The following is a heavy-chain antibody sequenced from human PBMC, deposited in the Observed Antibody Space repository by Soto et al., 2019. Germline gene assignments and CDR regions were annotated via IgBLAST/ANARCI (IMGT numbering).Heavy chain of an antibody. CDR1: GFTFSNYW. CDR3: ARVAYGNGWIFDH. J-gene: IGHJ4*01. Sequence: SLRLSCAASGFTFSNYWMSWVRQAPGKGLEWVANIKQDGSEKYYVDSVKGRFTLSRDNAQNSLQLQMNSLRAEDTAIYFCARVAYGNGWIFDHWGQGTLVTVS. CDR2: IKQDGSEK. V-gene: IGHV3-7*01. D-gene: IGHD6-19*01.